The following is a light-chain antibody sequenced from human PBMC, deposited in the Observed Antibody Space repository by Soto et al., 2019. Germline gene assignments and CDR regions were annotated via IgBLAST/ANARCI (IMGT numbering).Light chain of an antibody. Sequence: EIVLTQSPGTLSLSPGERATLSCRASQGVISTHLAWYQQKPGQAPRFLIYGAVTRATGIPDRFSGSGSGTDFTLTISRLEPDDVATYYCQKYNNWPRTFGQGTRLEI. V-gene: IGKV3-20*01. J-gene: IGKJ5*01. CDR1: QGVISTH. CDR2: GAV. CDR3: QKYNNWPRT.